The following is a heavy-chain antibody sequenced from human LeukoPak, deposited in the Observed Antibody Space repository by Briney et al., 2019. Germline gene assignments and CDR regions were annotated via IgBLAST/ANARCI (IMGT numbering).Heavy chain of an antibody. CDR3: ARGTSYYYDSSGYNY. CDR2: IWYDGSNK. Sequence: GGSLRLSCAASGFTFSSYGMHWVRQAPGKGLEWVGVIWYDGSNKYYADSVKGRFTISRDNSKNTLYLQMNSLRAEDTAVYYCARGTSYYYDSSGYNYWGQGTLVTVSS. V-gene: IGHV3-30*19. J-gene: IGHJ4*02. D-gene: IGHD3-22*01. CDR1: GFTFSSYG.